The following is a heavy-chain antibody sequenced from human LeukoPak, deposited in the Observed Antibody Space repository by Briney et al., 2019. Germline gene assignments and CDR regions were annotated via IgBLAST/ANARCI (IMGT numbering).Heavy chain of an antibody. V-gene: IGHV3-21*01. CDR2: ISSIRSYI. D-gene: IGHD5-18*01. CDR1: EFTFSSYS. J-gene: IGHJ4*02. CDR3: VRLRGGYNYALGPFDF. Sequence: GGSLRLSCAASEFTFSSYSINWVRQAPGKGLEWVSSISSIRSYIYYADSVKGRFTISRDNAKNSLYLQMNSLRAEDTAVYYCVRLRGGYNYALGPFDFWGQGPLVTVSS.